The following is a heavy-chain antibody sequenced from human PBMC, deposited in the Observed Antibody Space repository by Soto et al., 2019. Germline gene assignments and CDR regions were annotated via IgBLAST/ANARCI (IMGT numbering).Heavy chain of an antibody. CDR1: GGSISSYY. J-gene: IGHJ6*03. CDR3: ACKPKYYYGSGSYYPDTQKYYYYMDV. Sequence: SETLSLTCTVSGGSISSYYLSWIRQPPGKGLEWIGYIYYSGSTNYNPSLKSRVTISVDTSKNQFSLKLSSVTAADTAVYYCACKPKYYYGSGSYYPDTQKYYYYMDVWGKGTTVTVSS. D-gene: IGHD3-10*01. V-gene: IGHV4-59*08. CDR2: IYYSGST.